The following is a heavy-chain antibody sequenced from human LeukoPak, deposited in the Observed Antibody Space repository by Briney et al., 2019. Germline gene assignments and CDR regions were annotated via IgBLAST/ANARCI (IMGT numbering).Heavy chain of an antibody. Sequence: SETLSLTCTVSGGSISSSSYYWGWIRQPPGKGLEWIGSIYYSGSTHYNPSLKSRVTISVDTSKKQFSLKLSSVTAADTAVYYCARSVRQVVSTFDYWGQGTLVTVSS. V-gene: IGHV4-39*01. D-gene: IGHD3-22*01. J-gene: IGHJ4*02. CDR3: ARSVRQVVSTFDY. CDR1: GGSISSSSYY. CDR2: IYYSGST.